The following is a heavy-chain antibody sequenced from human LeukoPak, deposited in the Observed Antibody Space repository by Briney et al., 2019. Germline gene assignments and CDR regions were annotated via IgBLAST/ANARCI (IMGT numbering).Heavy chain of an antibody. CDR2: IYYSGST. CDR3: ARRGYTYGWGWFDP. CDR1: GGSISSSSYY. J-gene: IGHJ5*02. D-gene: IGHD5-18*01. Sequence: ASETLSLTCTVSGGSISSSSYYWGWIRQPPRKGLEWIGSIYYSGSTYYNPSLKSRVTISVDTSKNQFSLKVNSVTAADTAVYYCARRGYTYGWGWFDPWGQGTLVTVSS. V-gene: IGHV4-39*07.